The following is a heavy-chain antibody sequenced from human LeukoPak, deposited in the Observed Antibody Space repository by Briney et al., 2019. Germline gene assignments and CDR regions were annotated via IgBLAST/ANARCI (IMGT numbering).Heavy chain of an antibody. Sequence: GASVKVSCKASGGTFSSYAISWVRQAPGQGLEWMGGIIPIFGTANYAQKFQGRVTITADKSTSTAYMELSSLRSEDTAVYYCARTVVPAAIPYYYYGMDFWGKGTTVTVSS. CDR3: ARTVVPAAIPYYYYGMDF. D-gene: IGHD2-2*01. CDR2: IIPIFGTA. V-gene: IGHV1-69*06. J-gene: IGHJ6*04. CDR1: GGTFSSYA.